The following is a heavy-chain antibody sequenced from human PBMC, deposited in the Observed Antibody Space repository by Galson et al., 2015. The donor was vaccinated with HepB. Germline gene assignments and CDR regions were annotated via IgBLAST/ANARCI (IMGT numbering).Heavy chain of an antibody. CDR1: GFTFGSYA. CDR3: ARFGDYFGSAGKPLDY. V-gene: IGHV3-23*01. D-gene: IGHD3-10*01. J-gene: IGHJ4*02. Sequence: SLRLSCAASGFTFGSYAMSWVRQAPGKGLEWVSALSGGGGNTYYADSVKGRFTISRDNSKNTLYLQMNSLRAEDMAVYFCARFGDYFGSAGKPLDYWGQGTLVSVSS. CDR2: LSGGGGNT.